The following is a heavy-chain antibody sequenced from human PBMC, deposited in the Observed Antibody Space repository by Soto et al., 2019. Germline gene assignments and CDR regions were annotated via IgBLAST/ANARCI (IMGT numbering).Heavy chain of an antibody. CDR1: GFTFTRYS. Sequence: GGSLRLSCAASGFTFTRYSMNWVRQAPGKGLEWVSSISSTTNYIYYGDSMKGLFTISRDNAKNSLYLQMNSLRAEDTAVYYCARVMVAAAGDAFDIWGQGTMVTVTS. D-gene: IGHD6-13*01. CDR2: ISSTTNYI. V-gene: IGHV3-21*06. J-gene: IGHJ3*02. CDR3: ARVMVAAAGDAFDI.